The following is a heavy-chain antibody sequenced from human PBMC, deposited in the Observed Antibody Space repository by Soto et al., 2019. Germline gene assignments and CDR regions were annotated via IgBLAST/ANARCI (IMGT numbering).Heavy chain of an antibody. CDR3: AREGIVVVPAAPEDDAFDI. CDR1: GGTFSSYT. V-gene: IGHV1-69*04. J-gene: IGHJ3*02. Sequence: SVKVSCKASGGTFSSYTINWVRQAPGQGLEWMGRIIPILGIANYAQKFQGRVTITADKSTSTAYMELSSLRSEDTAVYYCAREGIVVVPAAPEDDAFDIWGQGTMVTVSS. D-gene: IGHD2-2*01. CDR2: IIPILGIA.